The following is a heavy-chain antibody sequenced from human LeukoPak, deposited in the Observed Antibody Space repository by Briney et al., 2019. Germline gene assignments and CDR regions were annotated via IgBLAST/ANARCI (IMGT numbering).Heavy chain of an antibody. CDR1: GGTFSSYA. D-gene: IGHD3-10*01. CDR3: ASLTMVRGNYGMDV. CDR2: IIPILGIA. J-gene: IGHJ6*02. V-gene: IGHV1-69*04. Sequence: SVKVPCKASGGTFSSYAISWVRQAPGQGLEWMGRIIPILGIANYAQKFQGRVTITADKSTSTAYMELSSLRSEDTAVYYCASLTMVRGNYGMDVWGQGTTVTVSS.